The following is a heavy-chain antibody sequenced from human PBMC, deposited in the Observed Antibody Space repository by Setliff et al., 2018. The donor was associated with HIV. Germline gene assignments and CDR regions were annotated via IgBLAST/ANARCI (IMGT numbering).Heavy chain of an antibody. CDR3: ATLRSTSGWYPTGY. V-gene: IGHV1-3*01. J-gene: IGHJ4*02. D-gene: IGHD6-19*01. CDR2: ISAGNGNT. Sequence: ASVKVSCKASGYTFSNYVMQWVRQAPGQRLEWMGWISAGNGNTKYSQTFQDRVTITRDTSASTVYMELGSLRSEDTAVYYCATLRSTSGWYPTGYWGQGTLVTVSS. CDR1: GYTFSNYV.